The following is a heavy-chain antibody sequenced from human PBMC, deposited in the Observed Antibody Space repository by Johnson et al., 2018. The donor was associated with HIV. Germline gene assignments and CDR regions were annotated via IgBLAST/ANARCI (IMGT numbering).Heavy chain of an antibody. CDR2: INWNGGTT. V-gene: IGHV3-20*04. CDR1: GFTFDDYG. J-gene: IGHJ3*02. D-gene: IGHD3-9*01. CDR3: AVKTGYDAFDM. Sequence: EVHLVESGGGVVRPGGSLRLSCAASGFTFDDYGLSWVRQAPGKGLEWVSGINWNGGTTGYADSVKGRFTISRDNGKNSLYLQMNSLRVEDTAVYFCAVKTGYDAFDMWGQGTMVTVSS.